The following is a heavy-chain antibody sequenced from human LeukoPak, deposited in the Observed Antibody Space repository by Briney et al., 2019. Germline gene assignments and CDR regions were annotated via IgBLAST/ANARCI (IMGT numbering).Heavy chain of an antibody. CDR2: INPNSGGT. J-gene: IGHJ4*02. V-gene: IGHV1-2*02. CDR1: GYTFTGYY. CDR3: ARLDVVIYDQNDY. D-gene: IGHD3-22*01. Sequence: ASVKVSCKASGYTFTGYYMHWVRQAPGQGLEWMGWINPNSGGTNYAQKFQGRVTMTRDTSISTAYMELSRLRSDDTAVYYCARLDVVIYDQNDYWGQGTLVTVSS.